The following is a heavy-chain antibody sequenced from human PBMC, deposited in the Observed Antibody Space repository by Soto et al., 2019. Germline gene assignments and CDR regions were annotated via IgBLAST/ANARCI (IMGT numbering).Heavy chain of an antibody. J-gene: IGHJ4*02. D-gene: IGHD3-3*01. CDR1: GFTFSSYA. Sequence: GGSLRLSCAASGFTFSSYAMSWVRQAPGKGLEWVSAISGSGGSTYYADSVKGRFTISRDNSKNTLYLQMNSLRAEDTAVYYCAPGRGFFGVVIIGYWGQGTLVTVSS. CDR3: APGRGFFGVVIIGY. V-gene: IGHV3-23*01. CDR2: ISGSGGST.